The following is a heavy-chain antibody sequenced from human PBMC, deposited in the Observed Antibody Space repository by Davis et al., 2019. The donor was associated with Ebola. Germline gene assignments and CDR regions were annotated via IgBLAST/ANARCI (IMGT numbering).Heavy chain of an antibody. Sequence: GGSLRLSCAASGFTFSSYAMSWVRQAPGKGLEWVANIKQDGSEKYYVDSVKGRFTISRDNAKNSLYLQMNSLRAEDTAVYYCARECSDGVHWWFDPWGQGTLVTASS. J-gene: IGHJ5*02. D-gene: IGHD2-15*01. CDR3: ARECSDGVHWWFDP. V-gene: IGHV3-7*03. CDR2: IKQDGSEK. CDR1: GFTFSSYA.